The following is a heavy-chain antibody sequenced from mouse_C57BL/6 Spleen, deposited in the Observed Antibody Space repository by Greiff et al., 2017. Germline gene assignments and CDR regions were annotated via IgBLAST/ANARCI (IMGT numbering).Heavy chain of an antibody. CDR1: GYTFTSYW. CDR3: ARRGSLVGFAY. Sequence: VQLQQPGAELVMPGASVKLSCKASGYTFTSYWMHWVKQRPGQGLEWIGEIDPSDSYTNYNQKFKGKSTLTVDKSSSTAYMQLSSLTSEDSAVYSCARRGSLVGFAYWGQGTLVTVAA. V-gene: IGHV1-69*01. CDR2: IDPSDSYT. D-gene: IGHD6-1*01. J-gene: IGHJ3*01.